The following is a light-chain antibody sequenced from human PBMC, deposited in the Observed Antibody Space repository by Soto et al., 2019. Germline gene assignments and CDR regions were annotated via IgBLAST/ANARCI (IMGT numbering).Light chain of an antibody. CDR2: EVS. CDR3: SSYAGSNNFNV. V-gene: IGLV2-8*01. J-gene: IGLJ1*01. CDR1: SSDVGGYNY. Sequence: QSVLTQPPSASGSPGQSVTISCTGTSSDVGGYNYVSWYQQHPGKAPKLMIYEVSKWPSGVPDRFSGSKSGNTASLTVSGLQAEDEADYYCSSYAGSNNFNVFGTGTKVTVL.